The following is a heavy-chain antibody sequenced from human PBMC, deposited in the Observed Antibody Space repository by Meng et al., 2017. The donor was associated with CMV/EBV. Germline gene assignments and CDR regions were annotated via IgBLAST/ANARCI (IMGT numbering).Heavy chain of an antibody. CDR1: GFTFSDYY. CDR2: VNSNNDAT. Sequence: QVQQGQSGAEMKKPGASVKVSCTTSGFTFSDYYIHWVRQAPGQGLEWMGWVNSNNDATNYARKFQGRVSMTRDTSISTAHMELSRLMSDDTAVYYCVRSSGWSLFDYWGQGTLVTVSS. J-gene: IGHJ4*02. CDR3: VRSSGWSLFDY. D-gene: IGHD6-19*01. V-gene: IGHV1-2*02.